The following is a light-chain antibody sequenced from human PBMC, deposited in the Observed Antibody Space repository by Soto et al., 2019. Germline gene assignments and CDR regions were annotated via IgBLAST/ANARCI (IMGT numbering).Light chain of an antibody. CDR2: GNS. CDR3: QSYDSSLSGYV. CDR1: SSNIGAGYD. V-gene: IGLV1-40*01. Sequence: QSALRHPPSVSGAPGHRVTISCTGSSSNIGAGYDVHWYQQLPGTAPKLLIYGNSNRPSGVPDRFSGSKSGTSASLAITGLQAEDEADYYCQSYDSSLSGYVFGTGTKVTAL. J-gene: IGLJ1*01.